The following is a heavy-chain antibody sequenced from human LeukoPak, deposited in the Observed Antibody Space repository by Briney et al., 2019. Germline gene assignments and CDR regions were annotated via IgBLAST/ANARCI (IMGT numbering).Heavy chain of an antibody. D-gene: IGHD2-2*01. J-gene: IGHJ6*04. Sequence: SVKVSCKASGGTFSSYAISWVRQAPGQGLEWMGGLIPIFGTANYAQKFQGRVTITADESTSTAYMELSSLRSEDTAVYYCARGYCSSTSCSRANYGMDVWGKGTTVTVSS. CDR1: GGTFSSYA. CDR3: ARGYCSSTSCSRANYGMDV. CDR2: LIPIFGTA. V-gene: IGHV1-69*13.